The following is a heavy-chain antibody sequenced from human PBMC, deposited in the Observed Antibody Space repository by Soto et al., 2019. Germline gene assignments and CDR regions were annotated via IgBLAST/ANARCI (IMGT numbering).Heavy chain of an antibody. D-gene: IGHD3-10*01. J-gene: IGHJ4*02. CDR2: ISSSSSTI. CDR3: AREGSYYNRAGADY. CDR1: GFTFSSYS. V-gene: IGHV3-48*02. Sequence: SLRLSCAASGFTFSSYSMNWVRQAPGKGLEWVSYISSSSSTIYYADSVKGRFTISRDNAKNSLYLQMNSLRDEDTAVYYCAREGSYYNRAGADYWGQGTLVTVSS.